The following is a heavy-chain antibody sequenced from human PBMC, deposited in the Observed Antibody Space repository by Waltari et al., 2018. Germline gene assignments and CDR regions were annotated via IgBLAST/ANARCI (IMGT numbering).Heavy chain of an antibody. V-gene: IGHV3-21*01. J-gene: IGHJ4*02. CDR1: GFIFSTNN. CDR3: AKGFPTPYYFDY. CDR2: ISSSSNYI. Sequence: EVQLVESGGGLVKPGGSLRLSCAATGFIFSTNNMNWVRQAPGKGLEWVSYISSSSNYIYYAHSVKGRFTISRDNAKNSLYLQMNSLRGEDTAVYYCAKGFPTPYYFDYWGQGALVTVSS.